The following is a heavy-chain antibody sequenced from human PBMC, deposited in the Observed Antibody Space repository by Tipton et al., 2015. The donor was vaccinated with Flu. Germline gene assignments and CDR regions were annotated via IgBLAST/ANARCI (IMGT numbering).Heavy chain of an antibody. CDR3: ARGVAPVIPGDS. J-gene: IGHJ4*02. Sequence: TLSLTCTVSGASMSSYYWGWIRQTPGRGLEWIGSIYYSGSSSYNSSLKSRLTLLVDPSKKQFSLRLRSVTAADTAVYFCARGVAPVIPGDSWGQGTLVTVSS. CDR1: GASMSSYY. CDR2: IYYSGSS. D-gene: IGHD3-16*02. V-gene: IGHV4-59*08.